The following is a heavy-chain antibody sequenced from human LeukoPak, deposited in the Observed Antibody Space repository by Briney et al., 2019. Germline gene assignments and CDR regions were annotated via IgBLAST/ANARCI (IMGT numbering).Heavy chain of an antibody. CDR2: INPNSGGT. J-gene: IGHJ4*02. CDR3: ARAKIAVAGTGEVLYYFDY. V-gene: IGHV1-2*02. D-gene: IGHD6-19*01. Sequence: ASVKVSCKASGYTFTGYYMHWVRQAPGQGLEWMGWINPNSGGTNYAQKFQGRVTMTRDTSISTAYMELSRLRSDDTAVYYCARAKIAVAGTGEVLYYFDYWGQGTLVTVSS. CDR1: GYTFTGYY.